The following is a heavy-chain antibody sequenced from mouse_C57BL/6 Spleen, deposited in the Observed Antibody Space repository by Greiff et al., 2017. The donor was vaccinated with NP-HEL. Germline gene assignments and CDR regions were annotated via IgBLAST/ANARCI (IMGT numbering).Heavy chain of an antibody. D-gene: IGHD1-1*02. J-gene: IGHJ4*01. CDR1: GYAFSSYW. CDR2: IYPGDGDP. V-gene: IGHV1-80*01. Sequence: VQLQQSGAELVKPGASVKISCKASGYAFSSYWMNWVKQRPGKGLEWIGQIYPGDGDPNYNGKFKGKATLTADKSSSTAYMQRSSLTSEDSAVYFCARHDLVAGYAMDYWGQGTSVTVSS. CDR3: ARHDLVAGYAMDY.